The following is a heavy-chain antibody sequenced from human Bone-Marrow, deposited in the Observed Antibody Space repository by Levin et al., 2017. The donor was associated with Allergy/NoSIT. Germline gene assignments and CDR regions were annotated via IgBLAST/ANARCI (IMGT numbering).Heavy chain of an antibody. CDR2: IYSSDDS. CDR3: ASRTTVAGHSFDF. V-gene: IGHV4-38-2*01. CDR1: GYLINSAYY. Sequence: SETLSLNCAVSGYLINSAYYWAWIRQPPGRGLEWVGSIYSSDDSYFNPSLNNRATISRDTSKNQFSLIVTSVTAADTAVYYCASRTTVAGHSFDFWGQGTLVTVSS. J-gene: IGHJ4*02. D-gene: IGHD6-19*01.